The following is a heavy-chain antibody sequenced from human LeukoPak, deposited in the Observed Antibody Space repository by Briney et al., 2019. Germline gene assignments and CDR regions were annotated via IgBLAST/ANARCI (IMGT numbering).Heavy chain of an antibody. CDR3: AKDFGFLISATYYFDQ. D-gene: IGHD2/OR15-2a*01. J-gene: IGHJ4*02. Sequence: GGSLRLSCAACGFTFTKYAMNWVRQAPGKGLEWVTDISGSGASTYSAHSVNARFPISRYTSKTTLLLQMTSLRAEDTAVYYCAKDFGFLISATYYFDQWGQGTLVTVSS. CDR1: GFTFTKYA. V-gene: IGHV3-23*01. CDR2: ISGSGAST.